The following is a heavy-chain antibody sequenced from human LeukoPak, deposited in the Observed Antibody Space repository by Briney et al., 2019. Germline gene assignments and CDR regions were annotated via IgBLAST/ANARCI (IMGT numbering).Heavy chain of an antibody. D-gene: IGHD1-26*01. CDR1: GFTFSSYA. CDR2: ISGSGGST. Sequence: GGSLRLSCAASGFTFSSYAMSCVRQSPGKGLEWVSAISGSGGSTYYADSVKGRITISRDNSKNTLYLQKNSLRGEDTSVYYCAKDFKVGARYIWDYWGQGTLVTVSS. J-gene: IGHJ4*02. V-gene: IGHV3-23*01. CDR3: AKDFKVGARYIWDY.